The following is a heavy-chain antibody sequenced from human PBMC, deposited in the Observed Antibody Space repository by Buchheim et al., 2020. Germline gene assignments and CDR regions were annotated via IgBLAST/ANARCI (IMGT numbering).Heavy chain of an antibody. CDR3: AKDQYSGTYYDY. CDR2: ISGSGVTT. V-gene: IGHV3-23*01. Sequence: EVQLLESGGALVQPGGSLRLSCAASGFTFSSYAMSWVRQAPGKGLEWVSDISGSGVTTYYADSVRGRFTISRDNSKNKMYLQMNSLRAEDTAVYYCAKDQYSGTYYDYWGQGTL. CDR1: GFTFSSYA. J-gene: IGHJ4*02. D-gene: IGHD1-26*01.